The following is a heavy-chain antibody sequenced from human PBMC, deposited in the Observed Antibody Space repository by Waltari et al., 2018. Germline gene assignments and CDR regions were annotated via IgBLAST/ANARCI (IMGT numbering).Heavy chain of an antibody. CDR2: ISSGGNTK. J-gene: IGHJ6*02. V-gene: IGHV3-11*01. CDR3: ARDGQAGGLNYGLDV. D-gene: IGHD3-16*01. CDR1: GFILSDHY. Sequence: CPASGFILSDHYMSWVRQAPGRGLEWVSYISSGGNTKYYADSVTGRFTISRDKAKNSVHLEMNRLRVEDTAVYYCARDGQAGGLNYGLDVLGQGTTVTVSS.